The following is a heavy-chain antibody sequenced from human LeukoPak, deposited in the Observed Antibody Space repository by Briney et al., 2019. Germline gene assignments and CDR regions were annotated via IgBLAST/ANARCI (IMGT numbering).Heavy chain of an antibody. Sequence: SETLSLTCTVSGGSISSYYWSWIRQPPGKGLEWIGYVHYTGSTNYNPSLKSRVTMSVDTSKNQFSLKLSSVTAADTAVYYCGRGPPSRGVAFDYWAQGPLVTVSS. CDR2: VHYTGST. D-gene: IGHD2-15*01. CDR3: GRGPPSRGVAFDY. J-gene: IGHJ4*02. CDR1: GGSISSYY. V-gene: IGHV4-59*12.